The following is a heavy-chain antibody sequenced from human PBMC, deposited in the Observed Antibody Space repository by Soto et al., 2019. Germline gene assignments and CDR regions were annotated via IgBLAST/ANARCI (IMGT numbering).Heavy chain of an antibody. V-gene: IGHV1-8*01. CDR2: MNPNSGNT. CDR1: GYTFTSYD. J-gene: IGHJ6*03. Sequence: ASVKVFCEASGYTFTSYDINWVRQATGQGLEWMGWMNPNSGNTGYAQKFQGRVTMTRNTSISTAYMELSSLRSEDTAVYYCARSVLGELIVYYYYMDVWGKGTTVTVSS. D-gene: IGHD3-10*01. CDR3: ARSVLGELIVYYYYMDV.